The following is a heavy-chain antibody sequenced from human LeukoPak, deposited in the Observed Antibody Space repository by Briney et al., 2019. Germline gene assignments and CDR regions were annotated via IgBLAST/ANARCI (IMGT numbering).Heavy chain of an antibody. CDR3: AKDRLYYYDSSGYPTGDY. Sequence: PGGSLRLSCAASGFTFNTYAMTWVRQAPGKGLEWVSSISSSGSNTYYTDSVKGRFTISRDNSKYTLYLQMNSLRVEDTAVYYCAKDRLYYYDSSGYPTGDYWGQGTLVTVSS. CDR1: GFTFNTYA. J-gene: IGHJ4*02. V-gene: IGHV3-23*01. D-gene: IGHD3-22*01. CDR2: ISSSGSNT.